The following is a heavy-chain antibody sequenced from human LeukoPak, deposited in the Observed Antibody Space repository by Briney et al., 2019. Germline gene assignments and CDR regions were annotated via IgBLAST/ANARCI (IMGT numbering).Heavy chain of an antibody. CDR2: IYTSGST. J-gene: IGHJ6*03. D-gene: IGHD5-18*01. Sequence: SETLSLTCTVSGGSISSYYWSWIRQPAGKGLEWIGRIYTSGSTNYNPSLKSRVTMSVDTSKSQFSLKLSSVTAADTAVYYCARTEESGYSYRYFGYYYYMDVWGKGTTVTVSS. CDR1: GGSISSYY. CDR3: ARTEESGYSYRYFGYYYYMDV. V-gene: IGHV4-4*07.